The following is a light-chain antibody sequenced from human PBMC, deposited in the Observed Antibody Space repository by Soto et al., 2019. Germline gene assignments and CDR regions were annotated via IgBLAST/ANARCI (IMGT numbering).Light chain of an antibody. CDR2: GAS. CDR1: QSVGSN. V-gene: IGKV3-15*01. CDR3: QQYNNWPLT. J-gene: IGKJ4*01. Sequence: EIVMTQSPATLSVSPGARVTLSCRPSQSVGSNLAWYQQKPGQSPRLLIYGASTRATGIPARFSGSGSGTEFTLTISSLQSEDFAVYYCQQYNNWPLTFGGGTKVEIK.